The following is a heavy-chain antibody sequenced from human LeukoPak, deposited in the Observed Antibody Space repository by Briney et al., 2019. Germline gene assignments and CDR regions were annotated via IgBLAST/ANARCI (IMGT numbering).Heavy chain of an antibody. CDR2: ISSSGSTI. D-gene: IGHD6-19*01. Sequence: GGSLRLSCAASGFTFSSYEMNWVRQAPGKGLEWVSYISSSGSTIYYADSVKGRCTISRDNAKNSLYLQMNSLRAEDTAVYYCARDQRPLHSSGLCGFDYWGQGTLVTVSS. CDR3: ARDQRPLHSSGLCGFDY. CDR1: GFTFSSYE. J-gene: IGHJ4*02. V-gene: IGHV3-48*03.